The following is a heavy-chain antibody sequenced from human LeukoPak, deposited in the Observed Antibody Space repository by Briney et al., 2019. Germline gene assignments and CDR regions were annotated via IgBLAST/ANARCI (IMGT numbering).Heavy chain of an antibody. V-gene: IGHV1-2*02. D-gene: IGHD2-2*01. CDR1: GYTFTGYY. Sequence: ASVKVSCKASGYTFTGYYMHWVRQAPGQGLEWMGWINPNSGGTNYAQEFQGRVTMTRDTSISTAYMELSRLRSDDTAVYYCARHGNVVVPAATAHYYYYMDVWGKGTTVTVSS. CDR3: ARHGNVVVPAATAHYYYYMDV. CDR2: INPNSGGT. J-gene: IGHJ6*03.